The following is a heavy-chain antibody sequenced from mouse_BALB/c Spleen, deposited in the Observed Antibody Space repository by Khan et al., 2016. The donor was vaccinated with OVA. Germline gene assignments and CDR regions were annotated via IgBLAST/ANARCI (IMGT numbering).Heavy chain of an antibody. CDR2: ISTGGSYT. V-gene: IGHV5-6*01. Sequence: EVQLQESGGDLVKPGGSLKLSCAASGFTFSTFGMSWVRQTPDKRLEWVATISTGGSYTYYPDIVKGRFIISRDNAKHTLDLQMSSLKSEDTAMYYCTRLAYYYESGGFAYWGQGTLVTVSA. D-gene: IGHD1-1*01. J-gene: IGHJ3*01. CDR3: TRLAYYYESGGFAY. CDR1: GFTFSTFG.